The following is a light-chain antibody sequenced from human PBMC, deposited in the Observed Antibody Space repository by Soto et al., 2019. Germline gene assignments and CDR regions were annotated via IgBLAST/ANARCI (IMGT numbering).Light chain of an antibody. Sequence: DIQMTQSPSALSASTGDRVTITCQASQDIRNYLNWYQQKPGKAPKLLIYDASKLQTGVPSRFRGSRSGTTCPFIISSLQPEDFAIYYCQQYDKLVTFGQGTKVEMK. CDR3: QQYDKLVT. CDR2: DAS. CDR1: QDIRNY. J-gene: IGKJ1*01. V-gene: IGKV1-33*01.